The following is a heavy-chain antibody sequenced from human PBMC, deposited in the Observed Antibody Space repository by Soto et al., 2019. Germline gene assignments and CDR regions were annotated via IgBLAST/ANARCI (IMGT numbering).Heavy chain of an antibody. CDR1: GFTFSSYG. Sequence: QVQLVESGGGVVQPGRSLRLSCAASGFTFSSYGMHWVRQAPVKGLEWVAVIWYDGSNKYYADSVKGRFTIFRDNSKNSLYLQMNSLRAVDTAVYYCERDLGWEPYGGHDEFDIWGEGKMVTVSS. D-gene: IGHD1-26*01. CDR3: ERDLGWEPYGGHDEFDI. V-gene: IGHV3-33*01. CDR2: IWYDGSNK. J-gene: IGHJ3*02.